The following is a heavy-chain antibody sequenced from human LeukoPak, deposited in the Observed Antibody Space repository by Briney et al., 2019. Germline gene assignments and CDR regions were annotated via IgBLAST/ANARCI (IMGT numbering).Heavy chain of an antibody. CDR2: IYYSGCT. CDR3: ARGLVDAFDI. Sequence: SETLSLTCTVSGGSISSYYWSWIRQPPGKGLEWIGYIYYSGCTNYNSSLKSRVTISVDTSKNQFSLKLSSVTAADTAVYYCARGLVDAFDIWGQGTMVTVSS. J-gene: IGHJ3*02. V-gene: IGHV4-59*01. CDR1: GGSISSYY.